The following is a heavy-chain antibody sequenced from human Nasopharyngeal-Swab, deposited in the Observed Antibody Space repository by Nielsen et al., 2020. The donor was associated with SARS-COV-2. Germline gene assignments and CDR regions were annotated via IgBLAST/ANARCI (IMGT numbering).Heavy chain of an antibody. V-gene: IGHV4-61*08. D-gene: IGHD5/OR15-5a*01. Sequence: SETLSLTCTVSGGSISSGGYYWSWIRQHPGKGLEWIGYVYDSGSTKYNPSLNSRVTISVDTSKTQFSLKVRSVTAADTAVYFCARRLGLRAPFDYWGQGTLVTVSS. CDR3: ARRLGLRAPFDY. J-gene: IGHJ4*02. CDR1: GGSISSGGYY. CDR2: VYDSGST.